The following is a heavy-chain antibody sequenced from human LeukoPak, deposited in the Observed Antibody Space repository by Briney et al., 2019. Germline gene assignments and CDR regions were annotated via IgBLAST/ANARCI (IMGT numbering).Heavy chain of an antibody. Sequence: GASVKVSCKASGYTFPGYYMHWVRQAPGQGLVWMGWINPNSGGTNYAQKFQGRVTMTRDTSTSTAYMELSRLRSDDTAVYYCARDPRKRRVYYFDSSAYFDYWGQGTLVTVSS. V-gene: IGHV1-2*02. CDR1: GYTFPGYY. D-gene: IGHD3-22*01. CDR2: INPNSGGT. J-gene: IGHJ4*02. CDR3: ARDPRKRRVYYFDSSAYFDY.